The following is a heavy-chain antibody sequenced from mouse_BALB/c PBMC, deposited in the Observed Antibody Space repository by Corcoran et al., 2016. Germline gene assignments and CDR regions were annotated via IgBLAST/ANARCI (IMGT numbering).Heavy chain of an antibody. CDR2: IIPYNDGT. CDR3: ARDYYGYWYLDV. CDR1: GYTLTSYV. Sequence: VQLQPSGPELVRPGASVEMSCKASGYTLTSYVMHWVKQKPGQGLDWIGYIIPYNDGTKYNEKFKGKATLTSDKSSSTAYMELSSLTSEDSAVYYGARDYYGYWYLDVWGAGTTVTVS. V-gene: IGHV1S136*01. D-gene: IGHD1-1*01. J-gene: IGHJ1*01.